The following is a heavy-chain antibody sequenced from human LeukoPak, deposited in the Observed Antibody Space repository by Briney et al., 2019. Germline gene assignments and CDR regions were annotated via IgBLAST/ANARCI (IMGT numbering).Heavy chain of an antibody. D-gene: IGHD2-8*01. CDR3: ARVYLERLTAGYFDY. J-gene: IGHJ4*02. CDR2: ISDDGRHN. V-gene: IGHV3-30*04. CDR1: GFTLSTYA. Sequence: GGTLRLFCAASGFTLSTYAMKWVPQAPGKGLEGVAVISDDGRHNYYADSVKGRFTISRDNSKSTLYLQMNSLRDDDSAAYFCARVYLERLTAGYFDYWGQGTLVTVSS.